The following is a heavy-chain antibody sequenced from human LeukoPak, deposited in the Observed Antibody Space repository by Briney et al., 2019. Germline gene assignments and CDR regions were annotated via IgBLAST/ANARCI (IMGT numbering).Heavy chain of an antibody. D-gene: IGHD1-1*01. Sequence: GGSLRLSCGDSGSSFSSYSMNWVRQAPGKDLEWFSSISSSSKYIYYADSVKGRFTISRDNAKNSLYLQMNGLRADDAAVSYCARSPPGTGSPDDYWGQGTLVPVSA. V-gene: IGHV3-21*01. CDR3: ARSPPGTGSPDDY. CDR1: GSSFSSYS. CDR2: ISSSSKYI. J-gene: IGHJ4*02.